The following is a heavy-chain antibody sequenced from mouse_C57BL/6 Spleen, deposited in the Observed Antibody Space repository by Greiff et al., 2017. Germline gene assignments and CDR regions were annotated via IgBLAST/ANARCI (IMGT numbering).Heavy chain of an antibody. CDR1: GYAFTNYL. V-gene: IGHV1-54*01. CDR3: ARGSPGYFDY. J-gene: IGHJ2*01. CDR2: INPGSGGT. D-gene: IGHD3-1*01. Sequence: QVQLKESGAELVRPGTSVKVSCKASGYAFTNYLIEWVKQRPGQGLEWIGVINPGSGGTNYNEKFKGKATLTADKSSSTAYMQLSSLTSEDSAVYFCARGSPGYFDYWGQGTTLTVSS.